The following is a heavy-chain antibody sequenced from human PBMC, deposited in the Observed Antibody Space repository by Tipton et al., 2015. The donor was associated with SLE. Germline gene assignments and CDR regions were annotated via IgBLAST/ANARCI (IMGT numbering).Heavy chain of an antibody. D-gene: IGHD5/OR15-5a*01. Sequence: TLSLTCTVSGGSINSGGYYWSWIRQHPGKGLEWIGYIYYTGSTFYNPSLNSRLTISVDTSKNQFSLKLNSVTAADTAVYYCAREVNIVDDSDAFDIWGQGTMVTVSP. V-gene: IGHV4-31*03. CDR1: GGSINSGGYY. J-gene: IGHJ3*02. CDR2: IYYTGST. CDR3: AREVNIVDDSDAFDI.